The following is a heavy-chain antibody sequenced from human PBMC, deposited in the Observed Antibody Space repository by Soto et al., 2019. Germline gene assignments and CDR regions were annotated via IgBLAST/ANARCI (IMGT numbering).Heavy chain of an antibody. CDR3: ARVGWTTVGYYFDY. V-gene: IGHV4-59*01. J-gene: IGHJ4*02. CDR2: IHYSGST. Sequence: LSLTCSVSGASIGSYYWSWIRQPPGKGLEWIGYIHYSGSTKYNPSLKSRVTISIDTSKNQFSLKLSSVTAADTAVYYCARVGWTTVGYYFDYWGQGALVTVSS. D-gene: IGHD4-17*01. CDR1: GASIGSYY.